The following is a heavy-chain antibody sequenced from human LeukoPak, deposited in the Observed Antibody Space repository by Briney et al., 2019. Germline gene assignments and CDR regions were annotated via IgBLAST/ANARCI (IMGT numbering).Heavy chain of an antibody. Sequence: PGGSLRLSCAASGFTFSSYGMHWVRQAPGKGLEWVAVISYDGSNKYYADSVKGRFTISRDNSKNTLYLQMNSLRAEDTAVYYCAKERVSSSSWSVLGYWGQGTLVTVSS. CDR2: ISYDGSNK. V-gene: IGHV3-30*18. J-gene: IGHJ4*02. D-gene: IGHD6-13*01. CDR1: GFTFSSYG. CDR3: AKERVSSSSWSVLGY.